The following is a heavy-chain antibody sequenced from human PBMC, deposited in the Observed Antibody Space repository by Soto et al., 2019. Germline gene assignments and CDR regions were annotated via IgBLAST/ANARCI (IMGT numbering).Heavy chain of an antibody. V-gene: IGHV3-23*01. CDR2: ISGSGGST. CDR1: GFTFSSYA. Sequence: PGGSLRLSCAASGFTFSSYAMSWVRQAPGKGLEWVSAISGSGGSTYYADSVKGRFTISRDDSKNTAYLQMNSLKTEDTAVYYCTSLWFGEFRDAFDIWGQGTMVTV. D-gene: IGHD3-10*01. J-gene: IGHJ3*02. CDR3: TSLWFGEFRDAFDI.